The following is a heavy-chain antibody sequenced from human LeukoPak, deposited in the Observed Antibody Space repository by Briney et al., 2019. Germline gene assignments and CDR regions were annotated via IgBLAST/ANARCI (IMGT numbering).Heavy chain of an antibody. Sequence: GGSLRLSCAASGFTFSSYGMHWVRQAPGKGLEWVAVIWYDGSNKYYADSVKGRFTISRDNSKNTLYLQMNSLRAEDTAVYYCARDGGLHYSSSWSTHDYWGQGTLVTVSS. J-gene: IGHJ4*02. CDR1: GFTFSSYG. V-gene: IGHV3-33*01. D-gene: IGHD6-13*01. CDR2: IWYDGSNK. CDR3: ARDGGLHYSSSWSTHDY.